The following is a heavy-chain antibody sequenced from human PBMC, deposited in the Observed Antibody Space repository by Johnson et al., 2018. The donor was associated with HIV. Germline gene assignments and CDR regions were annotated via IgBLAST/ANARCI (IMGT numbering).Heavy chain of an antibody. Sequence: VQLVESGGGVVRPGGSLRLSCAASGFTFSSYWMHWVRQGPGKGLVWVSRINGDGSGITYADSVKGRFTISRDNAKNTLYLQMNSLRAEDTAVYYCASFWATGAFDIWGQGTMVTVSS. CDR1: GFTFSSYW. J-gene: IGHJ3*02. V-gene: IGHV3-74*02. CDR2: INGDGSGI. D-gene: IGHD3-10*01. CDR3: ASFWATGAFDI.